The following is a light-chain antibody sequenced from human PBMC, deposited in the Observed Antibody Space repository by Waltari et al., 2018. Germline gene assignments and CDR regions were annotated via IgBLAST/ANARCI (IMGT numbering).Light chain of an antibody. J-gene: IGLJ2*01. CDR2: GKN. V-gene: IGLV3-19*01. Sequence: SSELTQDPAVSVALGQTVRITCPGDSLRSYYVSWFHQKPGQAPALVIYGKNNRPSGIADRFSASSSGSTASLTIIGAQAEDEADYYCHSRDSSGDVLIGGGTKLTVV. CDR1: SLRSYY. CDR3: HSRDSSGDVL.